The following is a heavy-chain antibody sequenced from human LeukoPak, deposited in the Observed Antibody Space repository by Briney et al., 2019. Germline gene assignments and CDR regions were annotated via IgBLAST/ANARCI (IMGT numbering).Heavy chain of an antibody. J-gene: IGHJ3*02. Sequence: SQTLSLTCAISGDSVSSNSATWNWIRQSPSRGLEWLGRTYYRSKWYNEDAVSVKSRLTINPDTSKNQFSLQLNSVTPEDAAVYYCAREGRHAFDIWGQGTMVTVSS. CDR2: TYYRSKWYN. CDR1: GDSVSSNSAT. CDR3: AREGRHAFDI. D-gene: IGHD2-15*01. V-gene: IGHV6-1*01.